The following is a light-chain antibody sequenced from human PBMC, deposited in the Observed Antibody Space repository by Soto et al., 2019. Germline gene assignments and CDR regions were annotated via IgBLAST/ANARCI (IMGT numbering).Light chain of an antibody. V-gene: IGKV3D-15*01. CDR1: QSVSSN. J-gene: IGKJ5*01. Sequence: IVLTQSPATLSVSPGESATLSCRASQSVSSNLAWHQQRHGQAHRLLIYGASTRATGVPARFSGGGSGTEVTITITSLQSEDFSVYCCQQYNYWPLTFGPGTRLEIK. CDR2: GAS. CDR3: QQYNYWPLT.